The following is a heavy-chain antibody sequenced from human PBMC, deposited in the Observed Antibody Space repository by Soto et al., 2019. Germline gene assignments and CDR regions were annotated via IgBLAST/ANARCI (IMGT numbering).Heavy chain of an antibody. V-gene: IGHV4-59*12. CDR2: INYSGNT. Sequence: SEPLSLTCPVSGDSMTGYYWSWIRQPPGKGLEWIGYINYSGNTYYNPSLKRRVSISVDTSKNQFSLQLSSVTAADTAVYYCARVLPSVRGVRYFDYWGQGTLVTVSS. CDR3: ARVLPSVRGVRYFDY. CDR1: GDSMTGYY. D-gene: IGHD3-10*02. J-gene: IGHJ4*02.